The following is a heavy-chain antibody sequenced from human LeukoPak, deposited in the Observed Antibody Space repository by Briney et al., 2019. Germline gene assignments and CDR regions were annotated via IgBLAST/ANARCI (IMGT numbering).Heavy chain of an antibody. CDR1: GYTFRQYS. V-gene: IGHV1-18*01. CDR3: ARDYILPLETDNGDGFAI. Sequence: ASVKVSCKASGYTFRQYSISWVRQAPGKGFEWMGWVSPSHTTRVYAQEFQGRVTMTADTDTNTVSMELRSLRFDDTAVYFCARDYILPLETDNGDGFAIWGQGTVVTVSS. D-gene: IGHD3-3*02. CDR2: VSPSHTTR. J-gene: IGHJ3*02.